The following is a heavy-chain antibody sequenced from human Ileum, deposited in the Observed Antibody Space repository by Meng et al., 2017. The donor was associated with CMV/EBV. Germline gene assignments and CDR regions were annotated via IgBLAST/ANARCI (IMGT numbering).Heavy chain of an antibody. CDR3: ARGNYFAMDV. CDR1: GCTFSNYW. V-gene: IGHV3-74*03. CDR2: ISSDGSST. J-gene: IGHJ6*02. Sequence: GESLKISCVASGCTFSNYWMHWVRQVPGKGLGWVSRISSDGSSTTHADSVKGRFTISRDNAKNTLYLQMNSLRAEDTALYYCARGNYFAMDVWGQGTTVTVSS.